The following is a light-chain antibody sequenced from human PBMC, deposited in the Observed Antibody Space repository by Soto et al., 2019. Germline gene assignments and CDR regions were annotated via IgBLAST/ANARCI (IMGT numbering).Light chain of an antibody. Sequence: DIHLTQSPSFLSASVGDRVTITCRASQGISTYLAWYQQKPGKAPKLLLYAASTLQSGAPSRFSGSGSGTEFTLTISSLQPEDFATYYCQQLNIYPPAFVGGTKVEMK. V-gene: IGKV1-9*01. CDR3: QQLNIYPPA. CDR2: AAS. J-gene: IGKJ4*01. CDR1: QGISTY.